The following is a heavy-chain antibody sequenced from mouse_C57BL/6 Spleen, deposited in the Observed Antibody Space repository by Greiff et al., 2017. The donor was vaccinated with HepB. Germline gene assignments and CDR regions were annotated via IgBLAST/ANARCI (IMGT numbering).Heavy chain of an antibody. CDR3: TRPRSPITTVVATDYAMDY. J-gene: IGHJ4*01. CDR1: GYTFTSYW. V-gene: IGHV1-5*01. D-gene: IGHD1-1*01. CDR2: IYPGNSDT. Sequence: EVKLVESGTVLARPGASVKMSCKTSGYTFTSYWMHWVKQRPGQGLEWIGAIYPGNSDTSYNQKFKGKAKLTAVTSASTAYMELSSLTNEDSAVYYCTRPRSPITTVVATDYAMDYWGQGTSVTVSP.